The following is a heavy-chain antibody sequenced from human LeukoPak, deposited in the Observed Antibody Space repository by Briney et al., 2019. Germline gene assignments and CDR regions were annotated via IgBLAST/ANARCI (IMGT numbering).Heavy chain of an antibody. V-gene: IGHV3-23*01. J-gene: IGHJ4*02. CDR1: GFSFSTYV. Sequence: PGGSLRLSCAGSGFSFSTYVFSWVRQAPGKGLEWVVSLSYCCGRSYYTVRVKGGFPIPRDNSKNTLYLDMKSLRVGDTAVYFCAKLGFLTGSFDSWGQGTLVSVSS. D-gene: IGHD3-9*01. CDR3: AKLGFLTGSFDS. CDR2: LSYCCGRS.